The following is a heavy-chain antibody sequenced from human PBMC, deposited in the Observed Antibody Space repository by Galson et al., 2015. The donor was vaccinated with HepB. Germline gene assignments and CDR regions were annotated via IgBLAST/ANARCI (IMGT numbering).Heavy chain of an antibody. CDR2: ISGSSSFT. CDR3: ARTTGGGVFDH. V-gene: IGHV3-11*06. J-gene: IGHJ4*02. CDR1: GFTFSDYY. D-gene: IGHD3-16*01. Sequence: SLRLSCAASGFTFSDYYITWIRQAPGKGLEWVSYISGSSSFTNYADSVRGRFTISRDSAKDSLYLQMSSLRAEDTAVYYCARTTGGGVFDHWGQGTLVTVSS.